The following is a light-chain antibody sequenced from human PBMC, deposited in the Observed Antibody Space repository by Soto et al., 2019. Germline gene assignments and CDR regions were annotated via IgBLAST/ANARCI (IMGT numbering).Light chain of an antibody. V-gene: IGLV1-47*01. CDR1: SSNIGSNY. J-gene: IGLJ1*01. CDR3: AAWDDTLSAYV. Sequence: QSVLTQPPSASGTPGQRVTISCSGSSSNIGSNYVYWHQQLPGTAPKLLIYRTYQRPSGVPDRFSGSKSGTSASLAISGLRSEDEADYYCAAWDDTLSAYVFGVGTKLTVL. CDR2: RTY.